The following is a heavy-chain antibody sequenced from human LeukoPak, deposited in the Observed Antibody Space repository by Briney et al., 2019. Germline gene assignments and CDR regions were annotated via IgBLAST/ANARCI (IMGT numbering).Heavy chain of an antibody. V-gene: IGHV4-39*01. J-gene: IGHJ4*02. CDR1: GGSISSSSYY. D-gene: IGHD6-13*01. CDR3: ARHRIAAAALDY. Sequence: SETLSLTCTVSGGSISSSSYYWGWIRQPPGKGLEWIGSIYYSGSTHYNPSLKSRVTISVDTSKNQFSLKLSSVTAADTAVYYCARHRIAAAALDYWGQGTLVTVSS. CDR2: IYYSGST.